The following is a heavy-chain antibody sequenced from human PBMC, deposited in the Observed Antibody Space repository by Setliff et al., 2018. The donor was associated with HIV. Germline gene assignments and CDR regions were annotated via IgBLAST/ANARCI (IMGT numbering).Heavy chain of an antibody. V-gene: IGHV1-2*02. Sequence: ASVKVSCKASGYTFISYDINWVRQATGQGLEWLGWVNPNSGDAIYAQNFQGRVTMTRDTSINAAYMELRGLRSDDTAVYYCARNFGLSPSGKYYYYYGMDIWGQGTTVTVSS. D-gene: IGHD3-10*01. CDR2: VNPNSGDA. CDR3: ARNFGLSPSGKYYYYYGMDI. J-gene: IGHJ6*02. CDR1: GYTFISYD.